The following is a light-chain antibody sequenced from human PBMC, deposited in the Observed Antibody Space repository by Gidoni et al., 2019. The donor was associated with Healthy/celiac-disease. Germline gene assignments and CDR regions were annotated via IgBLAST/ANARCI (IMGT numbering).Light chain of an antibody. CDR2: HDT. Sequence: SYELTQPPSVSVSPGQTASITCPGDKLGDKYACWYQQKSGQSPVLVIYHDTKRPSGIPERFSGSNSGNTATLTISGTQAMDEADYYCQAWDSSHVVFGGGTKLTVL. CDR1: KLGDKY. J-gene: IGLJ2*01. CDR3: QAWDSSHVV. V-gene: IGLV3-1*01.